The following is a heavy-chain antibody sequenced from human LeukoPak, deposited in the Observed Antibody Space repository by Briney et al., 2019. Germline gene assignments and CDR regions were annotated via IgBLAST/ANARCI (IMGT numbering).Heavy chain of an antibody. Sequence: QPGGSLRLSCAVSGITLSNYGMSWVRQAPGKGLEWVAGISGSGGGTNYADSVKGRFTISGDKAKNSLYLQMNSLRVEDTAVYYCARDYKYAFDNWGQGTLVTVSS. D-gene: IGHD5-24*01. J-gene: IGHJ4*02. CDR3: ARDYKYAFDN. V-gene: IGHV3-23*01. CDR2: ISGSGGGT. CDR1: GITLSNYG.